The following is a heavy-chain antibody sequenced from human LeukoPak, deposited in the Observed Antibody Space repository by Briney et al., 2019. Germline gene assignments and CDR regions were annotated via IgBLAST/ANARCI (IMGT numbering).Heavy chain of an antibody. CDR3: GRLWFGELYLPFDY. CDR2: ISSSSSYI. CDR1: GFSFSTYS. Sequence: GGHLRLSCAVSGFSFSTYSMTWVRQAPGKGLEWVSSISSSSSYIHYADSVKGRFTISRDNAKNSMYLQMNSLRAEDTAVYYCGRLWFGELYLPFDYWGQGILVTVSS. V-gene: IGHV3-21*01. D-gene: IGHD3-10*01. J-gene: IGHJ4*02.